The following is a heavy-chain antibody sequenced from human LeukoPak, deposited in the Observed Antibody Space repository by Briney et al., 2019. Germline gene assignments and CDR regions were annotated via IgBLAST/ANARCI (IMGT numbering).Heavy chain of an antibody. J-gene: IGHJ4*02. CDR1: GFTFSSYS. D-gene: IGHD1-26*01. CDR3: AKGEFGGYSRVFFDH. CDR2: ITSSGRYI. Sequence: GGSLRLSCAASGFTFSSYSMNWVRQAPGKGLEWVSSITSSGRYIYYADSVKGRFTISRDNSKNTLYLQMNSLRAEDTAVYYCAKGEFGGYSRVFFDHWGQGTLVTVSS. V-gene: IGHV3-21*04.